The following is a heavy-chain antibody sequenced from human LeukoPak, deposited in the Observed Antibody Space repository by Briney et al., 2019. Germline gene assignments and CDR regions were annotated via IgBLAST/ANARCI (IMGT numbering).Heavy chain of an antibody. D-gene: IGHD2-21*01. CDR2: ISDSGNT. Sequence: GGSLRLSRAASGFTFSSYSMNWVRQAPGKGLEWVSAISDSGNTYHADSVKGRFTISRDSSKNTLFLQMNRLRPEDAAVYYCAKAPVTTCRGAYCYPFDYWGQGTLVTVSS. CDR3: AKAPVTTCRGAYCYPFDY. CDR1: GFTFSSYS. V-gene: IGHV3-23*01. J-gene: IGHJ4*02.